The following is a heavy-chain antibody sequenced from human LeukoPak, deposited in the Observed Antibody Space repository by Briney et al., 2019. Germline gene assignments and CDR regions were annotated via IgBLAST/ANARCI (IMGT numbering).Heavy chain of an antibody. D-gene: IGHD3-22*01. CDR2: ISGSGGST. CDR3: AKTGSGYYFALTFFDY. Sequence: PGGSLRLSCAASGFTFSSYAMSWVRQAPGEGLEWVSAISGSGGSTYYADSVKGRFTISRDNSKNTLYLQMNSLRAEDTAVYYCAKTGSGYYFALTFFDYWGQGTLVTVSS. CDR1: GFTFSSYA. J-gene: IGHJ4*02. V-gene: IGHV3-23*01.